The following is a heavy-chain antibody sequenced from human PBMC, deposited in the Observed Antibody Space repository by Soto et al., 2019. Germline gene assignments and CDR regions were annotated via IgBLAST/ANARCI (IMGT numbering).Heavy chain of an antibody. CDR2: INPNSGGT. J-gene: IGHJ5*02. CDR3: ARTPHDSSSWYWFDP. CDR1: GYTFTGYY. D-gene: IGHD6-13*01. Sequence: ASVKVSCKASGYTFTGYYMHWVRQAPGQGLEWMGWINPNSGGTNYAQKFQGWVTMTRDTSISTAYMELSRLRSDDTAVYYCARTPHDSSSWYWFDPWGQGTLVTVSS. V-gene: IGHV1-2*04.